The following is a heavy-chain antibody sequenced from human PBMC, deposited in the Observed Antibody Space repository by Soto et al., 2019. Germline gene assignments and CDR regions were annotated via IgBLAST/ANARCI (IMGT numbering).Heavy chain of an antibody. CDR1: GGSFSGYY. Sequence: SETLSLTCAVYGGSFSGYYWSWLRQPPGKGLEWIGEINHSGSTNYNPSLKSRVTISVDTSKNQFSLKLSSVTAADTAVYYCARRIAARKYYFHYWGQGTLVTVSS. D-gene: IGHD6-6*01. J-gene: IGHJ4*02. CDR3: ARRIAARKYYFHY. CDR2: INHSGST. V-gene: IGHV4-34*01.